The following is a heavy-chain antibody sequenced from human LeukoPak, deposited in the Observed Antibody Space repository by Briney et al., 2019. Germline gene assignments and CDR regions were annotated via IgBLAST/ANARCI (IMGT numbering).Heavy chain of an antibody. Sequence: PSETLSLTCTVSGGSISSYYWSWIRQPPGKGLEWIGYIYYSESTNYNPSLKSRVTISVDTSKNQFSLKLSSVTAADTAVYYCASGYFRDYWGQGTLVTVSS. CDR2: IYYSEST. J-gene: IGHJ4*02. V-gene: IGHV4-59*01. CDR3: ASGYFRDY. D-gene: IGHD2/OR15-2a*01. CDR1: GGSISSYY.